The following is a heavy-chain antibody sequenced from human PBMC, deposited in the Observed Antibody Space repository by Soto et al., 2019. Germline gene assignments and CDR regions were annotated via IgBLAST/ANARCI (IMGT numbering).Heavy chain of an antibody. CDR2: INAANGNT. Sequence: GASVKVSCKASGYTFSIYTMHWVRQAPGRRLEWMGWINAANGNTKYLQQFQGRVTITRDTSASTAYMELSSLRPEDTAVYFCASERNYDSSGLDYWGQGTLVTVSS. CDR3: ASERNYDSSGLDY. D-gene: IGHD3-22*01. CDR1: GYTFSIYT. J-gene: IGHJ4*02. V-gene: IGHV1-3*01.